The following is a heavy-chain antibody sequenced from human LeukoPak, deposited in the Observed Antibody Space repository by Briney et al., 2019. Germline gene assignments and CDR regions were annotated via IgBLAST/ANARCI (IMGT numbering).Heavy chain of an antibody. J-gene: IGHJ6*03. CDR1: GYTFTSYG. V-gene: IGHV1-18*01. CDR2: ISAYNGNT. D-gene: IGHD3-3*01. CDR3: ARALLEWLSYPNYYYYYMDV. Sequence: ASVKVSCKASGYTFTSYGISWVRQAPGQGLEWMGWISAYNGNTNYAQKLQGRVTMTTDTSTSTAYMELRSLRSDDTAVYYCARALLEWLSYPNYYYYYMDVWGKGTTVTVSS.